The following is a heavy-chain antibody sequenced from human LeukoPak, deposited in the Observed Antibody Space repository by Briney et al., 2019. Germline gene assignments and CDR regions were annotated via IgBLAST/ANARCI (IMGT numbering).Heavy chain of an antibody. CDR2: ISSSSSTI. CDR3: ARQREYDFWSGSSYSFDY. J-gene: IGHJ4*02. V-gene: IGHV3-11*01. CDR1: GFTFSDYY. Sequence: GGSLRLSCAASGFTFSDYYMSWIRQAPGKGLEWVSYISSSSSTIYYADSVKGRFTISRDNAKNSLYLQMNSLRAEDTAVYYCARQREYDFWSGSSYSFDYWGQETLVTVSS. D-gene: IGHD3-3*01.